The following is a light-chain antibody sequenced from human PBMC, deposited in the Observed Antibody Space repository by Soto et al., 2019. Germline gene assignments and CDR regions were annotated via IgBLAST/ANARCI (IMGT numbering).Light chain of an antibody. Sequence: QSVLTQPPSASATPGQRVTISCSGSSSNIGSNTVNWYQQLPGTAPKLLIYKNNHRPSGVPDRCSGSKSGTSASLAISGLQSEDEADDYCAAWDDSLNGRVFGGGTKLTVL. CDR3: AAWDDSLNGRV. CDR2: KNN. J-gene: IGLJ3*02. CDR1: SSNIGSNT. V-gene: IGLV1-44*01.